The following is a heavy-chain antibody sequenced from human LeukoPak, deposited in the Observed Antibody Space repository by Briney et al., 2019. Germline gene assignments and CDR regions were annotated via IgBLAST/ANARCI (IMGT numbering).Heavy chain of an antibody. CDR2: INHSGST. Sequence: SETLSLTCAVDGGSFSGYYWSWIRQPPGKGLEWIGEINHSGSTNYNPSLKSRVTISVDTSKNQFSLKLSSVTAADTAVYYCARGLGFCSGGSCYLYFDYWGQGTLVTVSS. CDR1: GGSFSGYY. D-gene: IGHD2-15*01. J-gene: IGHJ4*02. CDR3: ARGLGFCSGGSCYLYFDY. V-gene: IGHV4-34*01.